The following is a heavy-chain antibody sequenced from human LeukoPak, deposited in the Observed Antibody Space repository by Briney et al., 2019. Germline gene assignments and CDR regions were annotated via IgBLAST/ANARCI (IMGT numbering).Heavy chain of an antibody. J-gene: IGHJ4*02. Sequence: SGTLSLTCGVSGGSITNTNYWTWVRQPPGKGLEWMGYVYYSGKTKYNPSLKSRVTISVDTSKNHISLRLKSVTAADTAVYYCARHIDDYGDANFDSWGQGTLVTVSS. CDR3: ARHIDDYGDANFDS. CDR1: GGSITNTNY. V-gene: IGHV4-4*02. D-gene: IGHD4-17*01. CDR2: VYYSGKT.